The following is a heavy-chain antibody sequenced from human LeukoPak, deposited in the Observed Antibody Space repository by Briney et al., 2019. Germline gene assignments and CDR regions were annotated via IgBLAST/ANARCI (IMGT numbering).Heavy chain of an antibody. CDR1: GLTFSNYA. Sequence: PGGSLRLSCAASGLTFSNYAMHWVRQTPGKGLEWVSTVSGSGDSTWYADSVKGRFTISRDNSKSTLYLQMNSLRAEDTAVYYCAKSPYIASHIDFDYWGQGTLVTVSS. CDR3: AKSPYIASHIDFDY. V-gene: IGHV3-23*01. D-gene: IGHD3-16*01. CDR2: VSGSGDST. J-gene: IGHJ4*02.